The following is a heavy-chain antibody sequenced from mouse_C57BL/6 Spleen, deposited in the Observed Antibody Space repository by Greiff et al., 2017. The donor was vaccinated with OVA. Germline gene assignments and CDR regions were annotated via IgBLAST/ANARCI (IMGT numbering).Heavy chain of an antibody. D-gene: IGHD2-5*01. J-gene: IGHJ4*01. V-gene: IGHV1-64*01. Sequence: VQLQQSGAELVKPGASVKLSCKASGYTFTSYWMHWVKQRPGQGLEWIGMIHPNSGSTNYNEKFKSKATLTVDKSSSTAYMQLSSLTSEDSAVYYCARSYYSNSGYAMDYWGQGTSVTVSS. CDR3: ARSYYSNSGYAMDY. CDR1: GYTFTSYW. CDR2: IHPNSGST.